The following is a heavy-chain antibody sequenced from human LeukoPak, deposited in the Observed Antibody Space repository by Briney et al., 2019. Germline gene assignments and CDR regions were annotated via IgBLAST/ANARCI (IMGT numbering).Heavy chain of an antibody. CDR3: ARKPTTVTSWFDP. CDR2: TYYSGST. CDR1: GGSVSSGSYY. V-gene: IGHV4-61*01. J-gene: IGHJ5*02. Sequence: SETLSLTCTVSGGSVSSGSYYWSWIRQPPGKGLEWIGYTYYSGSTNYNPSLKSRVTISVDTSKNQFSLKLSSVTAADTAVYYCARKPTTVTSWFDPWGQGTLVTVSS. D-gene: IGHD4-17*01.